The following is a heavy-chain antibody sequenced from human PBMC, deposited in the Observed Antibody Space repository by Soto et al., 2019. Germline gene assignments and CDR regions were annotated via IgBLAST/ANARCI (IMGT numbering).Heavy chain of an antibody. D-gene: IGHD6-13*01. J-gene: IGHJ5*02. CDR3: AKDRGSSWGNNWFDP. CDR2: ISGSGGST. V-gene: IGHV3-23*01. CDR1: GFTFSSYA. Sequence: GGSLRLSCAASGFTFSSYAMSWVRQAPGKGLEWVSAISGSGGSTYYAGSVKGRFTISRDNSKNTLYLQMNSLRAEDTAVYYCAKDRGSSWGNNWFDPWGQGTLVTVSS.